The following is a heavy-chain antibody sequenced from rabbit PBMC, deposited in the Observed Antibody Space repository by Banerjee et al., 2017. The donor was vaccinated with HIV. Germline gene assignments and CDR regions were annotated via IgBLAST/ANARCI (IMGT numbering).Heavy chain of an antibody. V-gene: IGHV1S40*01. J-gene: IGHJ4*01. CDR2: INSSSRNV. Sequence: QSLEESGGGLVQPEGSLTLTCKASGFDFSSDAMCWVRQAPGKGLEWIGCINSSSRNVVYASWATGRFTISKTSSTTVTLQMTSLTAADTATYLCARDLAGVIGWNFNLWGPGTLVTVS. CDR3: ARDLAGVIGWNFNL. CDR1: GFDFSSDA. D-gene: IGHD4-1*01.